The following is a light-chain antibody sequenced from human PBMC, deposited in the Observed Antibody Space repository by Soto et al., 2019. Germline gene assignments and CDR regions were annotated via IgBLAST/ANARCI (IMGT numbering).Light chain of an antibody. CDR2: DNN. Sequence: QSVLTQPPSVSAAPGQRVTISCSGSNSNIGNNYVSWYQQLPGTAPKLLIYDNNKRPSGIPDRFSGSKSGTSATLDITGLQTGEEADYSCGTRDSTRIGYVFGTARKVTVX. CDR3: GTRDSTRIGYV. J-gene: IGLJ1*01. V-gene: IGLV1-51*01. CDR1: NSNIGNNY.